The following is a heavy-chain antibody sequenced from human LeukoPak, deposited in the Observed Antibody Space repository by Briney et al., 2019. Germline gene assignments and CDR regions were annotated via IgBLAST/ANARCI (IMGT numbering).Heavy chain of an antibody. CDR3: ASAAEYSSGWYLFDY. CDR1: GGSISSYY. J-gene: IGHJ4*02. D-gene: IGHD6-19*01. Sequence: SETLSLTCTVSGGSISSYYWTWIRLPAGKGLEWIGRIYPTGSTNYNPSLKSRVTMSVDTSKNQFSLKLSSVTAADTARYYCASAAEYSSGWYLFDYWGQGTLVTVSA. V-gene: IGHV4-4*07. CDR2: IYPTGST.